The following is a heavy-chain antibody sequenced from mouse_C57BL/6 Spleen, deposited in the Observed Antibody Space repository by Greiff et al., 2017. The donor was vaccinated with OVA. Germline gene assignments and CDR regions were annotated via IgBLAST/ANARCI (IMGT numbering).Heavy chain of an antibody. CDR1: GYTFTSYW. V-gene: IGHV1-50*01. D-gene: IGHD1-1*01. Sequence: VQLQQPGAELVKPGASVKLSCKASGYTFTSYWMQWVKQRPGQGLEWIGEIDPSDSYTNYNQKFKGKATLTVDTSSSTAYMQLSSLTSEDSAVYYCARRRGNSSKRYCDVWGTGTTVTVSS. CDR3: ARRRGNSSKRYCDV. J-gene: IGHJ1*03. CDR2: IDPSDSYT.